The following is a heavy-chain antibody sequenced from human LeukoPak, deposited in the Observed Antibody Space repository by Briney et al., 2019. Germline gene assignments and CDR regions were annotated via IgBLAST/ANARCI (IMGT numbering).Heavy chain of an antibody. Sequence: GGSLRLSCAASGFTFSDCYMSWIRQAPGEGLEWVSYISSSGSTIYYADSVKGRFTISRDNAKNSLYLQMNSLRAEDTAVYYCARDLAVVTAMASEAFDIWGQGTMVTVSS. V-gene: IGHV3-11*01. CDR3: ARDLAVVTAMASEAFDI. J-gene: IGHJ3*02. CDR1: GFTFSDCY. D-gene: IGHD2-21*02. CDR2: ISSSGSTI.